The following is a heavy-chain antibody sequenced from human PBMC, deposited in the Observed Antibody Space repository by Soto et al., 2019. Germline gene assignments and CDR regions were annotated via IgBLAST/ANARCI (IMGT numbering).Heavy chain of an antibody. CDR1: GFTFSSYG. D-gene: IGHD6-13*01. Sequence: GGSLRLSCAASGFTFSSYGMHWVRQAPGKGLEWVAVISYDGSNKYYADSVKGRFTISIDNSKNTLYLQMNSLRAEDTAVYYFETDRDSSSWYGYYYYYYGMDVWGQGTTVTVSS. V-gene: IGHV3-30*03. CDR3: ETDRDSSSWYGYYYYYYGMDV. J-gene: IGHJ6*02. CDR2: ISYDGSNK.